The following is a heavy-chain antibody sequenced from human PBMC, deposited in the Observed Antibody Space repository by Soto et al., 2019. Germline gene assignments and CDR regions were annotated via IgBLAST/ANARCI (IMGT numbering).Heavy chain of an antibody. D-gene: IGHD3-22*01. V-gene: IGHV3-21*01. CDR3: ARAGYYYDSSGYHDVFDS. J-gene: IGHJ3*02. CDR1: GFTFSSYS. CDR2: ISSSSSYI. Sequence: PGGSLRLSCAASGFTFSSYSINWVRQAPGKGLEWVSSISSSSSYIYYADSVKGRFTISRDNAKNSLYLQMNSLRAEDTAVYYCARAGYYYDSSGYHDVFDSWGQGTMVTVSS.